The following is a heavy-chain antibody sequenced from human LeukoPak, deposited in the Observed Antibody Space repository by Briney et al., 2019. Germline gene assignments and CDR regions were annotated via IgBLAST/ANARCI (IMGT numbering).Heavy chain of an antibody. Sequence: PGGSLRLSCAASGFTFSSYGMHWVRQAPGKGLEWVAFIRYDGSNKYYADSVKGRFTISRDNSKNTLYLQMNSLRAEDTAVYYCAKDGVTIFGVVKRFGYSYYYMDVWGKGPTVTVSS. J-gene: IGHJ6*03. CDR2: IRYDGSNK. CDR1: GFTFSSYG. D-gene: IGHD3-3*01. CDR3: AKDGVTIFGVVKRFGYSYYYMDV. V-gene: IGHV3-30*02.